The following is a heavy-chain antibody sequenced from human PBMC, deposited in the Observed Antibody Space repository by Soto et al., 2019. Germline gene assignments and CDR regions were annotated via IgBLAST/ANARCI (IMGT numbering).Heavy chain of an antibody. CDR1: GGSFSGYY. D-gene: IGHD3-3*01. CDR3: ASGVRVVGYYYYYGMDV. Sequence: QVQLQQWGAGLLKPSETLSLTCAVYGGSFSGYYWSWIRQPPGKGLEWIGEINHSGSTNYNPSLKSRFTISVDTSKNQFSMKLSSVTAADTAVYYCASGVRVVGYYYYYGMDVWVQGTTVTVSS. J-gene: IGHJ6*02. V-gene: IGHV4-34*01. CDR2: INHSGST.